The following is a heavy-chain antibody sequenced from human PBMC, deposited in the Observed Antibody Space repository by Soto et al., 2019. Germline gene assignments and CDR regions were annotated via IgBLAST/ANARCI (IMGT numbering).Heavy chain of an antibody. CDR2: ISGSGGRT. CDR1: GFTFSSYA. CDR3: AKADDFWSGYHIYYYYGMDV. V-gene: IGHV3-23*01. J-gene: IGHJ6*02. Sequence: GSLRLSCAASGFTFSSYAMSWVRQAPGKGLEWVSGISGSGGRTYYADSVKGRFTISRDNSKHTLYLQMNSLRAEDTAVYYCAKADDFWSGYHIYYYYGMDVWGQGTTVTVSS. D-gene: IGHD3-3*01.